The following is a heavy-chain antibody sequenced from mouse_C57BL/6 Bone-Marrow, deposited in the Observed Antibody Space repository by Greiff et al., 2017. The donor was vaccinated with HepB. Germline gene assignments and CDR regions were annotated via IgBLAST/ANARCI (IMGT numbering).Heavy chain of an antibody. CDR1: GFTFTDYY. CDR3: ARSPKGAMDY. Sequence: EVQVVESGGGLVRPGGSLSLSCAASGFTFTDYYMSWVRQPPGKALEWLGFIRNKANGYTTEYSASVKGRFTISRDNSQSILYLQMNALRAEDSATYYCARSPKGAMDYWGQGTSVTVSS. J-gene: IGHJ4*01. V-gene: IGHV7-3*01. CDR2: IRNKANGYTT.